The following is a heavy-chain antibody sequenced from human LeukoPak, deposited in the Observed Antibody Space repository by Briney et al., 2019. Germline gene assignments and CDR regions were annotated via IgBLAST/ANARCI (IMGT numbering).Heavy chain of an antibody. Sequence: GGSLRLSCAASGFTVTSNYMSWVRQAPGKGLEWVSVIYSGGSTFYPDSVKGRFTISRYNSKNTVYLQMNSLRAEDTAVYYCAREDYYGSGSWDWGQGTMVTVSS. CDR3: AREDYYGSGSWD. D-gene: IGHD3-10*01. CDR2: IYSGGST. J-gene: IGHJ3*01. V-gene: IGHV3-66*01. CDR1: GFTVTSNY.